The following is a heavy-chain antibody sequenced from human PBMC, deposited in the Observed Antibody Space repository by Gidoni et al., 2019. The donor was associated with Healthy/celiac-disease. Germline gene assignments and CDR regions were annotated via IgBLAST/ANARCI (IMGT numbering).Heavy chain of an antibody. CDR1: GFTFSSYA. J-gene: IGHJ4*02. Sequence: EVPLLESGGGLVQPGGSLRLSCAASGFTFSSYAMSWVRQAPGKGLEWVSAISGSGGSTYYADSVKGRFTISRDKSKNTLYLQMNSLRAEDTAVYYCAKDGALHYGDYSKWGQGTLVTVSS. V-gene: IGHV3-23*01. D-gene: IGHD4-17*01. CDR2: ISGSGGST. CDR3: AKDGALHYGDYSK.